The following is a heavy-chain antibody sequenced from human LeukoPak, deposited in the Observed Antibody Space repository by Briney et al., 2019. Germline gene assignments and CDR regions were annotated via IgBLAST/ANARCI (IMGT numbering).Heavy chain of an antibody. V-gene: IGHV3-23*01. CDR3: ARRDTSGYFYFDY. D-gene: IGHD3-22*01. CDR1: GFAFSSQA. CDR2: ISDSGSIT. J-gene: IGHJ4*02. Sequence: PGGSLRLSCAASGFAFSSQAMGWVRQAPGKGLEWVSVISDSGSITYYADSVKGRFTISRDNSKNTLFLQMNSLRAEDTAVYYCARRDTSGYFYFDYWGQGTLVTVSS.